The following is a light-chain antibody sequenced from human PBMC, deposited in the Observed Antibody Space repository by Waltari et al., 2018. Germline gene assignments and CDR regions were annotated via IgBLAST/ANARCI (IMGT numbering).Light chain of an antibody. V-gene: IGLV1-47*01. Sequence: ISCSGSSSNIGTNYVYWYQQLPGTAPKLLIQRNNQRPSGVPDRFSGSKSCTSASLAISGLRSEDEADYYCAAWDDSLSGPVLGGGTKLTVL. CDR2: RNN. CDR1: SSNIGTNY. J-gene: IGLJ3*02. CDR3: AAWDDSLSGPV.